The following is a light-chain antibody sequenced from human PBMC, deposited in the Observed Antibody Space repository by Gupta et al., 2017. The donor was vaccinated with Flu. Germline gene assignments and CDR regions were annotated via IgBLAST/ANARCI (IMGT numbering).Light chain of an antibody. CDR3: QQYGTSSLHN. CDR1: QTINNNY. J-gene: IGKJ2*01. Sequence: IVLTQSPGTLSLSPGERATLSCRASQTINNNYLAWYQQKPGQAPRLLIYGASSRATGIPDRFSGSGSGTDFTLTISRLEPEDFAVYYCQQYGTSSLHNFGQGTKLGIK. V-gene: IGKV3-20*01. CDR2: GAS.